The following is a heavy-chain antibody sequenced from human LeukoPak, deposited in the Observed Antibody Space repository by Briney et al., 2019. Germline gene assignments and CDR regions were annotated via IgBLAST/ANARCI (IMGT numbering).Heavy chain of an antibody. D-gene: IGHD6-19*01. CDR1: GGSISSGSHY. CDR3: ARDGVQSVLKYSSGSAPLDY. V-gene: IGHV4-61*02. J-gene: IGHJ4*02. CDR2: VYSSGST. Sequence: SQTLSLTCTVSGGSISSGSHYWTWIRQPAGKGLEYIGRVYSSGSTDSNPSLRSRLTMSVDTSKNQLSLKLTSVTAADTAVYYCARDGVQSVLKYSSGSAPLDYWGQGTLVTVSS.